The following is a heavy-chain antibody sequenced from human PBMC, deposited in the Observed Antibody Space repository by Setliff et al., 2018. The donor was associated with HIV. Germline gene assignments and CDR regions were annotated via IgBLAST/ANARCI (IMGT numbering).Heavy chain of an antibody. CDR3: ARDFSGQQLVGGWFDP. V-gene: IGHV1-69*13. J-gene: IGHJ5*02. CDR2: IIPIFGTT. CDR1: GGTFSNYA. D-gene: IGHD6-13*01. Sequence: SVKVSCKASGGTFSNYAISWVRQAPGQGLEWMGGIIPIFGTTNYAQMFQGRVTITADESTSTAYMELSSLRSDDTAVYYCARDFSGQQLVGGWFDPWGQGTLVTVSS.